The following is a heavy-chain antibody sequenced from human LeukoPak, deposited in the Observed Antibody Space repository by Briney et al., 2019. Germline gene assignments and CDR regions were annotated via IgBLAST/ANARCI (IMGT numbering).Heavy chain of an antibody. V-gene: IGHV7-4-1*02. J-gene: IGHJ6*02. Sequence: ASVKVSCKASGYTFTSYAMNWVRQAPGQGLEWMGWINTNTGNPTYAQGFTGRFGFSLDTSVSTAYLQISSLKAEDTAVYYCARAMVHIYYYGMDVWGQGTTVTVSS. D-gene: IGHD3-10*01. CDR2: INTNTGNP. CDR3: ARAMVHIYYYGMDV. CDR1: GYTFTSYA.